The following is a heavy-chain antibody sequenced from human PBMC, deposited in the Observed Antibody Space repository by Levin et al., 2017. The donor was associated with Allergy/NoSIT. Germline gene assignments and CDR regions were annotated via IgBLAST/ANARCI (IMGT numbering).Heavy chain of an antibody. J-gene: IGHJ5*02. V-gene: IGHV3-64*05. Sequence: GESLKISCSASGFTFSGYTMQWVRQAPGKGLESVSAISNHGGRTYYTDSVKGRFTISRDNSKNTLYVQMSSLRTEDTALYYCVKNGDSGEIGSWGQGTLVIVSS. CDR3: VKNGDSGEIGS. CDR1: GFTFSGYT. CDR2: ISNHGGRT. D-gene: IGHD4-17*01.